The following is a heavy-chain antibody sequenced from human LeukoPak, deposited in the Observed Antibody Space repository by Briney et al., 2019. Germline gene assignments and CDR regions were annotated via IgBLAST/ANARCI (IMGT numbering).Heavy chain of an antibody. J-gene: IGHJ4*02. CDR2: ISSSSSYI. Sequence: IPGGSLRLSCAASGFTFSSYSMNWVRQAPGKGLEWVSSISSSSSYIYYADSVKGRFTISRDNAKNSLYLQMNSLRAEDTAVYYCAKEPLYNWNKVDPNVDYWGQGTLVTVSS. V-gene: IGHV3-21*04. CDR3: AKEPLYNWNKVDPNVDY. D-gene: IGHD1-1*01. CDR1: GFTFSSYS.